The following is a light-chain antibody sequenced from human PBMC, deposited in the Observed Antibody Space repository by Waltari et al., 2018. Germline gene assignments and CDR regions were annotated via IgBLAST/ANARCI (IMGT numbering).Light chain of an antibody. Sequence: DIQMTQSPSTLSASVGDRVTITCRASQSISSRVAWYPQKPGKAPKLLIYDASSLESGVPSRFSGSGSGTEFTLTISSLQPDDFATYYCQQYNSLPWTFGQGTKVEIK. V-gene: IGKV1-5*01. CDR1: QSISSR. CDR2: DAS. CDR3: QQYNSLPWT. J-gene: IGKJ1*01.